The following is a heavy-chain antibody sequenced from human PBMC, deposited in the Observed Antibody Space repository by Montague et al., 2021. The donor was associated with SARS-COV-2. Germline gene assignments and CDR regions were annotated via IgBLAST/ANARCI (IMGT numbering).Heavy chain of an antibody. J-gene: IGHJ6*03. Sequence: SETLSLTCAVHGGSFSGYYWNWIRQPPGKGLEWIGEINHGGNTNYNPSLKNRLTISVDTSKNQFSLKLTSVAATDTAVYYCARLRDGVVPSPILGIGPYFTYYCMDVWGKGTTVTVSS. CDR3: ARLRDGVVPSPILGIGPYFTYYCMDV. CDR2: INHGGNT. D-gene: IGHD2-15*01. V-gene: IGHV4-34*01. CDR1: GGSFSGYY.